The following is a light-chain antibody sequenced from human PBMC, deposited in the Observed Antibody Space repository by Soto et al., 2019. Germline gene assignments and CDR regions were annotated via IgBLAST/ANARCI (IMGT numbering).Light chain of an antibody. V-gene: IGKV3-20*01. J-gene: IGKJ4*01. CDR2: GAS. Sequence: EIVLTQSPGTLSLSPGERATLSCRASQSVRSSYLAWYQQKPGQAPRLLIYGASSRATVIPDRFSGSGSGTDFTLTISRLEPEDCAVYYCQQYGSSPLTFGGGTKVEIK. CDR3: QQYGSSPLT. CDR1: QSVRSSY.